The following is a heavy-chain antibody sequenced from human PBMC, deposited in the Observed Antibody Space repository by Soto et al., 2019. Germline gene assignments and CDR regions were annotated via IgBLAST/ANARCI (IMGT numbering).Heavy chain of an antibody. V-gene: IGHV3-64*01. J-gene: IGHJ3*02. CDR2: ISSNGGST. D-gene: IGHD6-19*01. Sequence: EVQLVESGGGLVQPGGSLRLSFAVSGFTFSSYAMHWVRQAPGKGLEYVAGISSNGGSTSYVNSVKGRFTVPRDNSRNPLYLQMGRLRADDMAVYYCARAKDLGYNSGWYSAFDIWGQGTMVTVSS. CDR3: ARAKDLGYNSGWYSAFDI. CDR1: GFTFSSYA.